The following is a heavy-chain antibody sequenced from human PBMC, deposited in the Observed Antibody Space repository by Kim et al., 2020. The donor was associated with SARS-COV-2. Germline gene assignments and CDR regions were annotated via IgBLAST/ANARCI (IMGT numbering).Heavy chain of an antibody. D-gene: IGHD3-22*01. J-gene: IGHJ4*02. V-gene: IGHV1-58*01. CDR1: GFTFTSSA. Sequence: SVKVSCKASGFTFTSSAVQWVRQARGQRLEWIGWIVVGSGNTNYAQKFQERVTITRDMSTSTAYMELSSLRSEDTAVYYCARGLEYYESRTWSLGFWGQGTLVTVSS. CDR2: IVVGSGNT. CDR3: ARGLEYYESRTWSLGF.